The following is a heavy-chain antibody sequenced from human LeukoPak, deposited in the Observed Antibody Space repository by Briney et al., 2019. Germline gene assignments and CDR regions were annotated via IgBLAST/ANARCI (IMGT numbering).Heavy chain of an antibody. CDR3: AKNLYCGGGSCYPSALGMDV. Sequence: GGSLRLSCAASGFTFSNYGIHWVRQAPGKGLEWVAVISYDGNNKYYADSVKGRFTISRDNSKNTLFLQMNSLRAEDTAVYYCAKNLYCGGGSCYPSALGMDVWGQGTTVTVSS. CDR2: ISYDGNNK. J-gene: IGHJ6*02. D-gene: IGHD2-15*01. V-gene: IGHV3-30*18. CDR1: GFTFSNYG.